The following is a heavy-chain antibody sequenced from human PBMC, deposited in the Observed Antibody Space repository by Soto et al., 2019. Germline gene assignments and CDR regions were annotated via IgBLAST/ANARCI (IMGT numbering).Heavy chain of an antibody. CDR2: IWFDGSNK. Sequence: GGSLRLSCAASGFTFSSYGMHWVRQAPGKGLEWVAVIWFDGSNKYYANSVRGRFTISRDNSKNTLYLQMNSLRVEDTAVYYCARAKYTSSPNYFDYWGQGTLVTVSS. V-gene: IGHV3-33*01. J-gene: IGHJ4*02. CDR3: ARAKYTSSPNYFDY. CDR1: GFTFSSYG. D-gene: IGHD6-13*01.